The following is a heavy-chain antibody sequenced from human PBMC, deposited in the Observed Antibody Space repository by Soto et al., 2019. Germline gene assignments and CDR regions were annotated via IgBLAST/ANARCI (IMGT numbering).Heavy chain of an antibody. J-gene: IGHJ4*02. CDR2: IYSGGST. CDR1: GFTVSSNY. Sequence: EVQVVESGGGLVQPGGSLRLSCAASGFTVSSNYMNWVRQAPGKGLEWVSVIYSGGSTNYADSVKGRFTISRVNSKNTLYLQMNSLRAEDTAVHFCAIGPGIPIAGIFDYWGQGTLVTVSS. D-gene: IGHD6-19*01. V-gene: IGHV3-66*01. CDR3: AIGPGIPIAGIFDY.